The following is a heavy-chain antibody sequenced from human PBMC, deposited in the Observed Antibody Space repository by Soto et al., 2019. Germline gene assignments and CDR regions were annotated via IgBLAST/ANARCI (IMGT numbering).Heavy chain of an antibody. V-gene: IGHV4-39*02. D-gene: IGHD2-2*01. CDR3: ARDVSLMGYCSSTSCYPFDY. CDR2: IYYSGST. J-gene: IGHJ4*02. Sequence: QLQLQESGPGLVKPSETLSLTCTVSGGSISSSSYYWGWIRQPPGKGLEWIGSIYYSGSTYYNPSLKSRVTISGDTSKNQFSLKLSSVTAADTAVYYCARDVSLMGYCSSTSCYPFDYWGQGTLVTVSS. CDR1: GGSISSSSYY.